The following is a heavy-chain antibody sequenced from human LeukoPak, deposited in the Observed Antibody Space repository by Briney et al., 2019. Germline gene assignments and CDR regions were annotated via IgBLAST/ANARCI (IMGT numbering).Heavy chain of an antibody. CDR1: GFTFSSYG. J-gene: IGHJ4*02. CDR3: ARVPSIDFAVGDPYFDF. V-gene: IGHV3-23*01. Sequence: PGGTLRLSCAASGFTFSSYGMTWVRQAPGKGLEWVSTISGSDGSAYYADSVKGRFTISRDTSNNTLYLQMNSLRSEDTAVYYCARVPSIDFAVGDPYFDFWGQGTLVTVSS. CDR2: ISGSDGSA. D-gene: IGHD3-3*01.